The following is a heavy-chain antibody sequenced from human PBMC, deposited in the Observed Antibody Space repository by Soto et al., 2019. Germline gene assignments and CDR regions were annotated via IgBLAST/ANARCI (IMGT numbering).Heavy chain of an antibody. CDR3: ARGGRDGYNYNYFDY. V-gene: IGHV3-53*01. J-gene: IGHJ4*02. CDR1: GFTVSSNY. D-gene: IGHD5-12*01. Sequence: GVSLRLSCAAGGFTVSSNYMSWVRQAPGKGLEWVSVIYSGGSTYYADSVKGRFTISRDNSKNTLYLQMNSLRAEDTAVYYCARGGRDGYNYNYFDYWGQGTLVTVSS. CDR2: IYSGGST.